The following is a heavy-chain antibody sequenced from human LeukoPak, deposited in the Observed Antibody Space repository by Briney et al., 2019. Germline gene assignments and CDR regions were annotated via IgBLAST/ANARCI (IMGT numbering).Heavy chain of an antibody. Sequence: SETLSLTCAVYGGSFSGYYWSWIRQPPGKGLEWIGEINHSGSTNYNPSLKSRVTIPVDTSKNQFSLKLSSVTAADTAVYYCARDHSSSWYVNYYYGTDVWGQGTTVTVSS. CDR1: GGSFSGYY. J-gene: IGHJ6*02. CDR2: INHSGST. D-gene: IGHD6-13*01. CDR3: ARDHSSSWYVNYYYGTDV. V-gene: IGHV4-34*01.